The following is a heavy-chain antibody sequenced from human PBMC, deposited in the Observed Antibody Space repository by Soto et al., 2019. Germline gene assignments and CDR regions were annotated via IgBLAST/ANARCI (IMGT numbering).Heavy chain of an antibody. D-gene: IGHD3-22*01. J-gene: IGHJ5*02. V-gene: IGHV3-53*01. CDR1: GFTVSSNY. CDR2: IYSGGST. Sequence: EVKLLESGGGLVQPGGSLRLSCAASGFTVSSNYMSWVRQAPGKGLEWVSVIYSGGSTYYADSVKGRFTISRDNSKNTLYLQMNSLRAEDTAVYYCARDKNDNPPSWFDPWGQGTLVTVSS. CDR3: ARDKNDNPPSWFDP.